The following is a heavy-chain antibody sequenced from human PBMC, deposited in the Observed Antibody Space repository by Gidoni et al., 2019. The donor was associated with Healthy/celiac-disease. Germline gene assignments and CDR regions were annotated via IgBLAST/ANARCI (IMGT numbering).Heavy chain of an antibody. Sequence: QVQLQESGPGLVKPSETLSLTCTGSGGSIRSYYWSWIRQPPGKGLEWLGYIYYSGSTNYNPSLKCRVTLSVDTSKNQFSLKLSSVTAADTAVYYCARGPLSHQLERPDYYYYYMDVWGKGTTVTVSS. CDR1: GGSIRSYY. J-gene: IGHJ6*03. V-gene: IGHV4-59*01. D-gene: IGHD1-1*01. CDR3: ARGPLSHQLERPDYYYYYMDV. CDR2: IYYSGST.